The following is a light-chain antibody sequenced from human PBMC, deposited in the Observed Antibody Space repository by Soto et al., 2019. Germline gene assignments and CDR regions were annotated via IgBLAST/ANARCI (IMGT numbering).Light chain of an antibody. Sequence: EILMTQSPATLSVSPGERATLSCRARQSVSNNLAWYQQKPGQAPRLLIYDASTRATGIPARFSGSGSGTEFTLTSSGLQSEYFAVYYCQQYNIWPPWTFGQGTKVEVK. CDR2: DAS. CDR3: QQYNIWPPWT. CDR1: QSVSNN. J-gene: IGKJ1*01. V-gene: IGKV3-15*01.